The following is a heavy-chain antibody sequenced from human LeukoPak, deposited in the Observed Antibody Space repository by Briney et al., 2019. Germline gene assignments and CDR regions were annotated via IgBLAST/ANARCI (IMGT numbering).Heavy chain of an antibody. CDR1: GGSFSDYY. V-gene: IGHV4-34*01. CDR2: VTHGGST. D-gene: IGHD2-8*02. Sequence: SETLSLTCAVYGGSFSDYYWSWIRQPPGKGLEWIGEVTHGGSTNYNPSLESRLTISVDTSKNQFSLKLSSVTAAETVVYYCARGSVVMVYDVLDYWGQGTLVTVSS. J-gene: IGHJ4*02. CDR3: ARGSVVMVYDVLDY.